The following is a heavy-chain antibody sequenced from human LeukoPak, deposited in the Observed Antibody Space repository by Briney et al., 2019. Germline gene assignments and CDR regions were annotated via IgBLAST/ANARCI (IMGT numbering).Heavy chain of an antibody. Sequence: GSLRLSCAASGFTFSDYTMNWVRQAPGKGLEWVSFIGRSGTTIYYADSVKGRFTCSRDNAKNSLHLQMNSLRAEDTAVYYCARDSITIFGVVIYPGAFDIWGQGTMVTVSS. CDR3: ARDSITIFGVVIYPGAFDI. CDR1: GFTFSDYT. J-gene: IGHJ3*02. D-gene: IGHD3-3*01. CDR2: IGRSGTTI. V-gene: IGHV3-48*04.